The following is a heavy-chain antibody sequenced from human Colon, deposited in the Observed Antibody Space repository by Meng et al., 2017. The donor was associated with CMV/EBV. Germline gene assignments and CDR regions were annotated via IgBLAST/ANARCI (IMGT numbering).Heavy chain of an antibody. Sequence: SGADSRFTIRDHYMDWVRQAPGKGLEWVGRTRNKANSYTTEYAASVKGRFTVSRDELENSLYLQMNSLKTEDTAVYYCAREVGAFDYWGQGILVTVSS. V-gene: IGHV3-72*01. CDR2: TRNKANSYTT. CDR3: AREVGAFDY. J-gene: IGHJ4*02. CDR1: RFTIRDHY. D-gene: IGHD1-26*01.